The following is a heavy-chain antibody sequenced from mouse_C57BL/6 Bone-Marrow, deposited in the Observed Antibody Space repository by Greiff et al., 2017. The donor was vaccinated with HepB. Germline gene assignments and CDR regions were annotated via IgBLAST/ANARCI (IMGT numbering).Heavy chain of an antibody. CDR2: ISDGGSYT. V-gene: IGHV5-4*03. CDR3: ARARYSRAMDY. CDR1: GFTFSSYA. J-gene: IGHJ4*01. Sequence: EVKLVESGGGLVKPGGSLKLSCAASGFTFSSYAMSWVRQTPEKRLEWVATISDGGSYTYYPDNVKGRFPISRDNAKNNLYLQMRHLKSEDTAMYYCARARYSRAMDYWGQGTSVTVSS. D-gene: IGHD2-5*01.